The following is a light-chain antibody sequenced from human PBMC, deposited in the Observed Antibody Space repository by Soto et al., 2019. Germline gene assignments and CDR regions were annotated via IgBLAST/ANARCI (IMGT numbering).Light chain of an antibody. V-gene: IGLV2-14*01. CDR2: EVS. CDR1: SSDVGGYSY. CDR3: GSYTSSSAPYA. Sequence: QSALTQPASVSGSPGQSITISCTGTSSDVGGYSYVSWYQQHPGKAPKLMIYEVSNRPSGVSNRFSGSKSGNTASLTISGLQAEDEADYYCGSYTSSSAPYAFGTGTKLTVL. J-gene: IGLJ1*01.